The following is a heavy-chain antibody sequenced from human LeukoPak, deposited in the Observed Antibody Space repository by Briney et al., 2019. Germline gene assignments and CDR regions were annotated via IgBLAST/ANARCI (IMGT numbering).Heavy chain of an antibody. D-gene: IGHD2-21*02. CDR1: GGSISSYY. CDR3: ARHSRVVTAFRRAGWFDP. CDR2: IYYSGST. Sequence: SETLSLTCTVSGGSISSYYWSWIRQPPGKGLEWIGYIYYSGSTNYKPSLKSRVTISVDTSKNQFSLKLSSVTAADTAVYYCARHSRVVTAFRRAGWFDPWGQGTLVTVSS. J-gene: IGHJ5*02. V-gene: IGHV4-59*08.